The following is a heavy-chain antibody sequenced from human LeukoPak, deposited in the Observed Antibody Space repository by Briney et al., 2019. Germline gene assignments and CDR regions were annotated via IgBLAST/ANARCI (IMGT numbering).Heavy chain of an antibody. CDR2: IKSSIYGGTT. Sequence: PTGGSLRLSCRTSGFTFGDYVMSWVRPAPGKGLEWVAFIKSSIYGGTTEYAASVKGRFTISRDESKSIAYLQMNSLKTEDTAVYCTTYSSGWSRHFDYWAQGTLVTVSS. D-gene: IGHD6-19*01. CDR1: GFTFGDYV. CDR3: TYSSGWSRHFDY. V-gene: IGHV3-49*04. J-gene: IGHJ4*02.